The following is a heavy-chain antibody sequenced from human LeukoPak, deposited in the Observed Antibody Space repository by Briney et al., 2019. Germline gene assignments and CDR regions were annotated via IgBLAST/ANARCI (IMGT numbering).Heavy chain of an antibody. J-gene: IGHJ4*02. V-gene: IGHV4-39*07. Sequence: SETLSLTCTVSGGSISSSSYYWGWIRQPPGKGLEWIGSIYYSGSTYYNPSLKSRVTISVDTSKNQFSLKLSSVTAADTAVYYCARGAISGNIVVDYWGQGTLVTVSS. CDR1: GGSISSSSYY. CDR2: IYYSGST. D-gene: IGHD2-21*01. CDR3: ARGAISGNIVVDY.